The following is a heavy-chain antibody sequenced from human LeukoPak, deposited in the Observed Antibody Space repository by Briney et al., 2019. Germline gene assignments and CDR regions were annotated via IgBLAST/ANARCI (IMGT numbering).Heavy chain of an antibody. D-gene: IGHD3-10*01. CDR3: AEDCAIGVWFGECELDF. CDR1: VFTFSNYA. CDR2: ISASGGST. Sequence: GGSLRLSCAASVFTFSNYAMRWVRQAPGRGLEWVSVISASGGSTYYADSAKGRFTISRDYSRNTVYLQMNSLRADDTAVYYCAEDCAIGVWFGECELDFRGQGTLVTVSS. V-gene: IGHV3-23*01. J-gene: IGHJ4*02.